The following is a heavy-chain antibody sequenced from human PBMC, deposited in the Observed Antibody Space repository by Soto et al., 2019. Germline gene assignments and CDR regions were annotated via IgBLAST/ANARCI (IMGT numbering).Heavy chain of an antibody. CDR1: GYTFTSYA. CDR3: ARGTYDYVWGSYPAQAGMDV. V-gene: IGHV1-3*01. CDR2: INAGNGNT. Sequence: ASVKVSCKASGYTFTSYAMHWVRQAPGQRLEWMGWINAGNGNTKYSQKFQGRVTITRDTSASTAYMELSSLRSEDTAVYYCARGTYDYVWGSYPAQAGMDVWGQGTTVTVSS. D-gene: IGHD3-16*02. J-gene: IGHJ6*02.